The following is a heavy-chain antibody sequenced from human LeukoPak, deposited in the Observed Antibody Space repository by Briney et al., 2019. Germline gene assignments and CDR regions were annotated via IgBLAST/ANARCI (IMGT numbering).Heavy chain of an antibody. J-gene: IGHJ6*03. CDR3: ARATYYDTLTAYDFSYYMDV. Sequence: EASVKVSCKASGYTFTGYYMHWVRQAPGQGLEWMGWINPNSGGTNYAQKFQGRVTMTRDTSISTAYMELSRLRSDDTAVYYCARATYYDTLTAYDFSYYMDVWGKGTMVTISS. CDR2: INPNSGGT. V-gene: IGHV1-2*02. D-gene: IGHD3-9*01. CDR1: GYTFTGYY.